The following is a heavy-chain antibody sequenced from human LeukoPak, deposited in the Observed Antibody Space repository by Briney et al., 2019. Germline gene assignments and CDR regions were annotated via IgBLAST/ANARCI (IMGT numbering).Heavy chain of an antibody. V-gene: IGHV1-18*01. CDR3: ARDLYDFWSGYYKPNIDY. D-gene: IGHD3-3*01. CDR2: ISAYNGNT. J-gene: IGHJ4*02. CDR1: GYTFTSYG. Sequence: GASVKVSCKASGYTFTSYGISWVRQAPGQGLEWMGWISAYNGNTNYAQKLQGRVTMTTDTSTSTAYMELRSLRSDDTAVYYCARDLYDFWSGYYKPNIDYWGQGTLVTVSS.